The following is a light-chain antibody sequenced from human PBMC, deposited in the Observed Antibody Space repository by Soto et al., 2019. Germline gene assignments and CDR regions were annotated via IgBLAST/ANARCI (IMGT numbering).Light chain of an antibody. Sequence: QSVLTQPPSVSAAPGQKVTISCSGSSSNIGENYVSWYQQFPGTAPKLLMFDDNQRPSGIPDRFSASKSGASAALVITGLQTGDEADFYCGVWDDSLSALYVFGTGTKVTVL. CDR1: SSNIGENY. J-gene: IGLJ1*01. CDR2: DDN. V-gene: IGLV1-51*01. CDR3: GVWDDSLSALYV.